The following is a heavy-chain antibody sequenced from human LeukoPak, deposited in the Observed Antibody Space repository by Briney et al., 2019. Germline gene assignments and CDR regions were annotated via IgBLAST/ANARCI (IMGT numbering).Heavy chain of an antibody. CDR2: INPSGGST. Sequence: ASLKNSCKASGYTFTSYYMHWGRQDPGQGLQWMVIINPSGGSTSYAQKFQGRVTMTRDTSTSTVYMELSSLRSADTDVYYCARESGMAGPDAFDIWGQGTMVTVSS. D-gene: IGHD3-10*01. V-gene: IGHV1-46*01. J-gene: IGHJ3*02. CDR3: ARESGMAGPDAFDI. CDR1: GYTFTSYY.